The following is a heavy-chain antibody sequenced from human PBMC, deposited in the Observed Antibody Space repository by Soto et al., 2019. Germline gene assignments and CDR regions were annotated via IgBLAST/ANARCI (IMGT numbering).Heavy chain of an antibody. Sequence: GGSLRLSCAASGFTFSSYAMSWVRQAPGKGLEWVSAISGSDGSTYYADSVKGRFTISRDNSKNTLYLQMNSLRAEDTAVYYCAKPHQGYIVSFDYWGQGTLVTVSS. CDR1: GFTFSSYA. V-gene: IGHV3-23*01. J-gene: IGHJ4*02. D-gene: IGHD5-18*01. CDR3: AKPHQGYIVSFDY. CDR2: ISGSDGST.